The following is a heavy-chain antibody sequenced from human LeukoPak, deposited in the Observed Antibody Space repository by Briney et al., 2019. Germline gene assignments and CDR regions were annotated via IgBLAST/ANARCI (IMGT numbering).Heavy chain of an antibody. Sequence: GGSLRLSCAASGSTFSSYAMSWVRQAPGKGLEWVSAISGSGGSTYYADSVKGRFTISRDNSKNTLYLQMNSLRAEDTAVYYCAKVRASKGYYYYGMDVWGQGTTVTVSS. V-gene: IGHV3-23*01. CDR2: ISGSGGST. CDR3: AKVRASKGYYYYGMDV. CDR1: GSTFSSYA. J-gene: IGHJ6*02.